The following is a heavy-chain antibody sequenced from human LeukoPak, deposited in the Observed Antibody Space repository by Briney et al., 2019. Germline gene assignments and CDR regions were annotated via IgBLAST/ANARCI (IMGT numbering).Heavy chain of an antibody. V-gene: IGHV3-23*01. J-gene: IGHJ4*02. Sequence: QAGGSLRLSCAASGFTLSSYGMSWVRQAPGKGLEWVSGISGSGGSTHYADSVKGRFTISRDNSKNTLYLQMNSLRAEDTAVYYCAKVIVVLPAAMSDYFDYWGQGTLVTVSS. CDR2: ISGSGGST. CDR3: AKVIVVLPAAMSDYFDY. CDR1: GFTLSSYG. D-gene: IGHD2-2*01.